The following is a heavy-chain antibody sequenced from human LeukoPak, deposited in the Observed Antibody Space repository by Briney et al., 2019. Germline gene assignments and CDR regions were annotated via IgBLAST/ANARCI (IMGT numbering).Heavy chain of an antibody. Sequence: SVKVSCKXSGGTFSSYAISWVRQAPGQGLEWMGGIIPIFGTANYAQKFQGRVTITTDESTSTAYMELSSLRSEDTAVYYCARDAYCSGGSCYHHEYYYYMDVWGKGTTVTVSS. CDR2: IIPIFGTA. D-gene: IGHD2-15*01. CDR3: ARDAYCSGGSCYHHEYYYYMDV. J-gene: IGHJ6*03. V-gene: IGHV1-69*05. CDR1: GGTFSSYA.